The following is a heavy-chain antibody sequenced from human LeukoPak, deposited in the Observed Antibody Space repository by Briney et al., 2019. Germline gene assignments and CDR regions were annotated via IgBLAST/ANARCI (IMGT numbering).Heavy chain of an antibody. CDR2: ISAYNGNT. V-gene: IGHV1-18*01. D-gene: IGHD6-13*01. CDR1: GYTFTTYG. J-gene: IGHJ4*02. CDR3: ARAPSSIAAAGAFDY. Sequence: ASVKVSCKASGYTFTTYGISWGRQAPGQGLEWMGWISAYNGNTNYAQKLQGRVTMTTDPSTSTAYMELRSLSSDDTAVYYCARAPSSIAAAGAFDYWGQGTLVTVSS.